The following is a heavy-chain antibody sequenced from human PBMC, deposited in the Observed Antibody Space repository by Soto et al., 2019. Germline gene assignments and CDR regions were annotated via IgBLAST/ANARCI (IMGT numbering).Heavy chain of an antibody. J-gene: IGHJ6*03. Sequence: ASVKVSCKASGYTFASYDINWGRQATGQGLEWMGWMNPNSGNTGYAQKFQGRVTMTRNTSISTAYMELSSLRSEDTAVYYCARGQLWGWKHTTYYNTDFWDKAT. V-gene: IGHV1-8*01. CDR1: GYTFASYD. CDR3: ARGQLWGWKHTTYYNTDF. D-gene: IGHD2-2*01. CDR2: MNPNSGNT.